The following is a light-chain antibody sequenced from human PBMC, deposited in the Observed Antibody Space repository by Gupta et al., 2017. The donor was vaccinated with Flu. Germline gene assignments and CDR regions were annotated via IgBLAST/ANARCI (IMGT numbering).Light chain of an antibody. V-gene: IGLV2-18*02. CDR1: STNVGTYTV. J-gene: IGLJ1*01. Sequence: SVTISCTGTSTNVGTYTVVSWHQHPPATATHLMFYEVSRPPAGPPGRFSGTKAGNTSPLTISRQPGEDAADYYGGSDTSSYSLVFGTGTKVTVL. CDR3: GSDTSSYSLV. CDR2: EVS.